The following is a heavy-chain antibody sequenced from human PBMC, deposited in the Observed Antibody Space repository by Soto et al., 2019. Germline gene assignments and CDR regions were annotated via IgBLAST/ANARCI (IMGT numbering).Heavy chain of an antibody. CDR3: ASIGYCSGGSCYNASAYYYMDV. CDR1: GYTFTSYY. Sequence: ASVKVSCKASGYTFTSYYMHLVRQAPGQGLEWMGIINPSGGSTSYAQKFQGRVTMTRDTSTSTVYMELSSLRSEDTAVYCCASIGYCSGGSCYNASAYYYMDVWGKGTTVTVSS. V-gene: IGHV1-46*03. D-gene: IGHD2-15*01. J-gene: IGHJ6*03. CDR2: INPSGGST.